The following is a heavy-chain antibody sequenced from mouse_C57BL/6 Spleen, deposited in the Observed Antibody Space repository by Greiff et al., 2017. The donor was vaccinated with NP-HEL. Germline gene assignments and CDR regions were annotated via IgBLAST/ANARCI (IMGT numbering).Heavy chain of an antibody. J-gene: IGHJ3*01. D-gene: IGHD2-4*01. CDR1: GYSITSGHY. CDR3: ARSGDYDVGFAY. Sequence: ESGPGLVKPSQSLSLTCSVTGYSITSGHYWNWIRQFPGNKLEWMGYISYDGSNNYNPSLKNRISITRDTSKNQFFLKLNSVTTEDTATYYCARSGDYDVGFAYWGQGTLVTVSA. V-gene: IGHV3-6*01. CDR2: ISYDGSN.